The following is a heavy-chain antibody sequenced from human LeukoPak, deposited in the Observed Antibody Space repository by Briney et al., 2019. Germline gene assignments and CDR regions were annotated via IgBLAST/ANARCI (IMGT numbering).Heavy chain of an antibody. J-gene: IGHJ6*04. D-gene: IGHD3-10*02. CDR1: GFTFSSYA. V-gene: IGHV3-30*04. CDR2: ISYDGSNK. CDR3: AELGITMIGGV. Sequence: GGSLRLSCAASGFTFSSYAMHWVRQAPGKGLEWVAVISYDGSNKYYADSVKGRLTTSRDNSKNTLYLQMNSLRAEDTAVYYCAELGITMIGGVWGKGTTVTISS.